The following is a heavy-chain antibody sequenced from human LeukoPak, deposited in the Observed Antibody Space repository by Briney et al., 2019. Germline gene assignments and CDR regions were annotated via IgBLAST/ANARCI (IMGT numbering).Heavy chain of an antibody. CDR3: ARDQKYYYGSGSYNWFDP. V-gene: IGHV4-4*02. CDR2: IYHSGST. J-gene: IGHJ5*02. D-gene: IGHD3-10*01. Sequence: SGTLSLTCAVSGGSISSSNWWSWVRQPPGKGLEWSGEIYHSGSTNYNPSLKSRVTISVDKSKNQFSLKLSSVTAADTAVYYCARDQKYYYGSGSYNWFDPWGQGTLVTVSS. CDR1: GGSISSSNW.